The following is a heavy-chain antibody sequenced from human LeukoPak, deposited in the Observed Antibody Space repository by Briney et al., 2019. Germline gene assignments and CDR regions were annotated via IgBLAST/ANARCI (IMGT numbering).Heavy chain of an antibody. Sequence: SETLSLTCTVSSGSVSNGDYYWSWLRRPPGKALEWIGYIYYTGSAYYNPSLGGRVTLSVDTSKNQFSVKLSSVTAADTAVYYCARSRNYYGSGDYWGQGTLVTVPS. V-gene: IGHV4-61*08. CDR3: ARSRNYYGSGDY. CDR1: SGSVSNGDYY. D-gene: IGHD3-10*01. J-gene: IGHJ4*02. CDR2: IYYTGSA.